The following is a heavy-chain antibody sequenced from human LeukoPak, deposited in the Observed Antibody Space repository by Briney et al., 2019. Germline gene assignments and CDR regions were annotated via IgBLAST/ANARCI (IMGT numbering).Heavy chain of an antibody. CDR2: IIPIFGTA. Sequence: SVKVSCKASGGTFGSYAISWVRQAPGQGLEWMAGIIPIFGTANYAQKFQGRVTITADESTSTAYMELSSLRSEDTAVYYCALRVVVPAANYNWFDPWGQGTLVTVSS. CDR1: GGTFGSYA. D-gene: IGHD2-2*01. J-gene: IGHJ5*02. V-gene: IGHV1-69*13. CDR3: ALRVVVPAANYNWFDP.